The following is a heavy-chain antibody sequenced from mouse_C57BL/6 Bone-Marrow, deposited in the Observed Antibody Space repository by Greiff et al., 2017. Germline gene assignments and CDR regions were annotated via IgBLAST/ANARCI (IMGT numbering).Heavy chain of an antibody. Sequence: LQESGAELVRPGSSVKLSCKDSYFAFMASAMPWVKQRPGHGLEWIGSFTMYSGATEYSENFKGKATLTVNTSSSTAYMELSSLTSEDSAVYDGARRDIRYYFDFWGQGTTLTVSS. D-gene: IGHD1-3*01. J-gene: IGHJ2*01. CDR2: FTMYSGAT. V-gene: IGHV1-49*01. CDR3: ARRDIRYYFDF. CDR1: YFAFMASA.